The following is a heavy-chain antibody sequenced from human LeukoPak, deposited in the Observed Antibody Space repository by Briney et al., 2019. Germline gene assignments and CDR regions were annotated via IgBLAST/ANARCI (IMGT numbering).Heavy chain of an antibody. CDR1: GFTVSSNY. CDR2: IYSGGST. Sequence: GGSLRLSCAASGFTVSSNYMSWVRQAPGKGLEWVSVIYSGGSTYYADSVKGRFTISRENAKNSLYLQMNSLRAGDTAVYYCARGKEDYYGMDVWGPGTPVTVSS. CDR3: ARGKEDYYGMDV. J-gene: IGHJ6*02. V-gene: IGHV3-53*01.